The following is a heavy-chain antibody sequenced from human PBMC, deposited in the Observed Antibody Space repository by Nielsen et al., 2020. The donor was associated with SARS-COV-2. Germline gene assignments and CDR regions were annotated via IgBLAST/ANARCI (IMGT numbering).Heavy chain of an antibody. Sequence: SLRLSCAASGFTFDGHAMHWVRQDPGKGLEWVSGISWNSGSIGYADSVKGRFTISRDNAKNSLYLQMNSLRAEDTALYYCAKDIHRGYCSGCSAFDIWGQGTMVTVSS. CDR3: AKDIHRGYCSGCSAFDI. V-gene: IGHV3-9*01. CDR1: GFTFDGHA. D-gene: IGHD2-15*01. CDR2: ISWNSGSI. J-gene: IGHJ3*02.